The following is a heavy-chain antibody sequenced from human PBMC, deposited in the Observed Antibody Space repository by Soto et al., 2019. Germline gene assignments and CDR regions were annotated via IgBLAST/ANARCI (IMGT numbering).Heavy chain of an antibody. V-gene: IGHV4-31*03. D-gene: IGHD3-22*01. CDR1: GGSISSGGYC. J-gene: IGHJ6*02. CDR2: IYYSGST. CDR3: ARDHPSPRRNYYYDSSGYSYGMDV. Sequence: PSETLSLTCTVSGGSISSGGYCWSWIRQHPGKGLEWIGYIYYSGSTYYNPSLKSRVTISVDTSKNQFSLKLSSVTAADTAVYYCARDHPSPRRNYYYDSSGYSYGMDVWGQGTTVTVSS.